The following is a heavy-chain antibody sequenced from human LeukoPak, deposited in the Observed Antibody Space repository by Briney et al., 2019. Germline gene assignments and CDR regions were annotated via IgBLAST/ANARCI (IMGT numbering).Heavy chain of an antibody. CDR1: GFTFSSYA. CDR3: AKQKDIVVVIATFDY. CDR2: ISGSGGST. J-gene: IGHJ4*02. D-gene: IGHD2-21*01. V-gene: IGHV3-23*01. Sequence: GGSLRLSCAASGFTFSSYAMSWVRQAPGKGLEWVSAISGSGGSTYYADSVKGRFTISRDNSKNTLYLQMNSLRAEDTAVYHCAKQKDIVVVIATFDYWGQGTLVTVSS.